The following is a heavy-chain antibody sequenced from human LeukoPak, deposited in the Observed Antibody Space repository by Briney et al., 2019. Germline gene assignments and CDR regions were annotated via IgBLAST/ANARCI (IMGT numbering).Heavy chain of an antibody. CDR2: INHSGST. CDR3: ARRTISSIVATINSPLTFDY. D-gene: IGHD5-12*01. Sequence: PSETLSLTCAVYGGSFSGYYWSWLRQPPGKGLEWIGEINHSGSTNYNPSLKGRVTISVDTSKNQFSLKLSSVTAADTAVYYCARRTISSIVATINSPLTFDYWGQGTLVTVSS. CDR1: GGSFSGYY. V-gene: IGHV4-34*01. J-gene: IGHJ4*02.